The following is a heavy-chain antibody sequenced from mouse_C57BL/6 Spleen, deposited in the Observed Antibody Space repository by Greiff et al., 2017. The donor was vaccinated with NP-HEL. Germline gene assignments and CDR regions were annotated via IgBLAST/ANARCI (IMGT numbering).Heavy chain of an antibody. D-gene: IGHD2-5*01. Sequence: QVTLKVSGPGILQSSQTLSLTCSFSGFSLSTSGMGVIWIRQPSGKGLEWLAHIYWDDDKRYNPFLKRRLTISKDTSRNQVLLKITSVDTADTATYYCARGDYSNYAVDYWGQGTSVTVSA. CDR1: GFSLSTSGMG. J-gene: IGHJ4*01. CDR2: IYWDDDK. CDR3: ARGDYSNYAVDY. V-gene: IGHV8-12*01.